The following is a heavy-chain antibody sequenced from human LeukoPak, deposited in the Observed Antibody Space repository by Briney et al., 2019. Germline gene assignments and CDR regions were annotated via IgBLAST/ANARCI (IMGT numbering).Heavy chain of an antibody. V-gene: IGHV1-2*06. Sequence: ASVKVSCKASGYTFTGYYVHWVRQAPGQGLEWMGRINPNSGGTSYAQKFQGRVTMTRDTSISTAYMELSRLRSDDTAVYHCARARWGSYIWFDPWGQGTLVTVSS. CDR2: INPNSGGT. CDR3: ARARWGSYIWFDP. D-gene: IGHD3-16*01. CDR1: GYTFTGYY. J-gene: IGHJ5*02.